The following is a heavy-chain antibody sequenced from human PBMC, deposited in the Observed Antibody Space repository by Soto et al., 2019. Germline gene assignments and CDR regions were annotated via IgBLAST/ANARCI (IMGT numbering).Heavy chain of an antibody. CDR2: INSDGSTT. J-gene: IGHJ4*02. CDR3: ARVGQGRYYFDY. CDR1: GFAFSSYW. Sequence: EVHLVESGGGSVQPGGFLRLSCAGSGFAFSSYWIHWVRQVPGKGLVWVSRINSDGSTTSYADSVRGRFTISRDNAKDTLYLQMNSLRAEDTALYYCARVGQGRYYFDYWGQGTLVTVSS. V-gene: IGHV3-74*01.